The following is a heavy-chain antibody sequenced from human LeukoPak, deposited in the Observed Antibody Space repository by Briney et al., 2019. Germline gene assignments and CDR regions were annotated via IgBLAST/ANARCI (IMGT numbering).Heavy chain of an antibody. CDR1: GGSISSYY. J-gene: IGHJ5*02. V-gene: IGHV4-4*07. D-gene: IGHD4-11*01. CDR3: ARNNYSNYGNWLDR. Sequence: SETLSLTCTVSGGSISSYYGSWIRQPAGKGLEWSGRIYTSGSTNYNPSLKSRVTMSVDTSKNQLSLKLSSVTDAATAVYSCARNNYSNYGNWLDRQGQGTLVTVSS. CDR2: IYTSGST.